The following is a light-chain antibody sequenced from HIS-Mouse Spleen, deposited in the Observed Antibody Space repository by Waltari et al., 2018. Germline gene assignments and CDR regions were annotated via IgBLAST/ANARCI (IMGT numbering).Light chain of an antibody. CDR3: CSYAGSSTWV. V-gene: IGLV2-23*01. J-gene: IGLJ3*02. CDR2: EGS. Sequence: QSALTQPASVSGSPGPSITISCPGTSSDVGRYNLVSWYQLPPGQAPKLLIYEGSKRPSGVSNRFSGSKSGNTASLTISGFQAEDEADYYCCSYAGSSTWVFGGGTKLTVL. CDR1: SSDVGRYNL.